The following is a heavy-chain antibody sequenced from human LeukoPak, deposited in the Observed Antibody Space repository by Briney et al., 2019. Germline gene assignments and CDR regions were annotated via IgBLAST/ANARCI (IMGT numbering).Heavy chain of an antibody. Sequence: PGGSLRLSCAASGFTFSSYEMNWVRQAPGKGLEWVSYISSSGSTIYYADSVKGRFTISRDNAKNSLYLQMNSLRAEDTAVYYCASPQWLPSSGAFDIWGQGTMVTVSS. D-gene: IGHD6-19*01. CDR3: ASPQWLPSSGAFDI. J-gene: IGHJ3*02. V-gene: IGHV3-48*03. CDR1: GFTFSSYE. CDR2: ISSSGSTI.